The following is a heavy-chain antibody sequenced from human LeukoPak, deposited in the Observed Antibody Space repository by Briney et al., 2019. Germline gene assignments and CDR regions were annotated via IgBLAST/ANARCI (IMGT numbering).Heavy chain of an antibody. D-gene: IGHD2-2*02. Sequence: SQTLSLTCTVSGGSISSGGYYCSWIRQPPGKGLEWIGYIYHSGSTYYNPSLKSRVTISVDRSKNQFSLKLSSVTAADTAVYYCAREIRELKGYCSSTSCYRTWFDPWGQGTLVTVSS. V-gene: IGHV4-30-2*01. CDR1: GGSISSGGYY. J-gene: IGHJ5*02. CDR3: AREIRELKGYCSSTSCYRTWFDP. CDR2: IYHSGST.